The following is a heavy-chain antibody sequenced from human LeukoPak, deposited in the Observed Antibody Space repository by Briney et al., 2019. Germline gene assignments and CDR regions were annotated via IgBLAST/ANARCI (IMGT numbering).Heavy chain of an antibody. CDR2: MNPNSGNT. V-gene: IGHV1-8*03. Sequence: ASVKVSCKASGYTFTCYDINWVRQATGQGLEWMGWMNPNSGNTGYAQKFQGRVTITRNTSISTAYMELSSLRSEDTAVYYCARGGRGRYYYGMDVWGQGTTVTVSS. CDR3: ARGGRGRYYYGMDV. CDR1: GYTFTCYD. J-gene: IGHJ6*02.